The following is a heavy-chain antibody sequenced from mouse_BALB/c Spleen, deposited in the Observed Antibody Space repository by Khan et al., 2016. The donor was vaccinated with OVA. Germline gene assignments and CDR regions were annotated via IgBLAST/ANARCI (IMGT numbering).Heavy chain of an antibody. CDR3: ARQPSYYGGSAMDY. Sequence: EVQLVESGGDLVKPGGSLKLSCAASGFTFSSYGMSWVRQTPDKRLEWVAAISSGGSYTYYPDSLKGRFTISRDNAKNTLYLQMSSLKSEDTAMYYCARQPSYYGGSAMDYWGQGTSVTVSS. D-gene: IGHD1-1*01. V-gene: IGHV5-6*01. CDR2: ISSGGSYT. CDR1: GFTFSSYG. J-gene: IGHJ4*01.